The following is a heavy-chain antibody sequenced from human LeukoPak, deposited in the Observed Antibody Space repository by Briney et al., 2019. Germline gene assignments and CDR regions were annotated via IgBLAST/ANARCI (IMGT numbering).Heavy chain of an antibody. CDR2: LSSSSTYI. CDR3: AREIGWELLRFDY. Sequence: GGSLRLSCAASGFTFSSYSMNWVRQAPGKGLEWVSSLSSSSTYIYYADSVKGRFTISRDNAKNSLYLQMNSLRAEDTAVYYCAREIGWELLRFDYWGQGTLVTVSS. V-gene: IGHV3-21*01. D-gene: IGHD1-26*01. J-gene: IGHJ4*02. CDR1: GFTFSSYS.